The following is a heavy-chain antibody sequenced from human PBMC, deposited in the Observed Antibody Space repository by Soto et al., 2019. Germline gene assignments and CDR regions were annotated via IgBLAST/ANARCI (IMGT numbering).Heavy chain of an antibody. CDR3: AREACSSGTCYSLFDY. Sequence: QVQLVQSGAEVKKPGASVKVSCKASGYAFTSYDISWVRQAPGQGLEWLGWISAFNANTNYAQKLQGRVTMTRDTSTNTAYLELRSLRSDDTAMYYCAREACSSGTCYSLFDYWGQGTLVTVSS. D-gene: IGHD2-15*01. CDR2: ISAFNANT. V-gene: IGHV1-18*01. J-gene: IGHJ4*02. CDR1: GYAFTSYD.